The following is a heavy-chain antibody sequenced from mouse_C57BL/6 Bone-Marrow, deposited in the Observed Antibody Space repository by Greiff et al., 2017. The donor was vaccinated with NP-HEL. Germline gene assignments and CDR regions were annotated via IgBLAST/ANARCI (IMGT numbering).Heavy chain of an antibody. V-gene: IGHV1-9*01. CDR1: GYTFTGYW. J-gene: IGHJ2*01. Sequence: QVQLQQSGAELMKPGASVKLSCKATGYTFTGYWIEWVKQRPGHGLEWIGEILPGSGSTNYNEKFKGKATFTAATTSNTAYIQLSSLTTEDSDIYDCARRGYDSSYDYWGQGTTLTVSS. CDR2: ILPGSGST. D-gene: IGHD1-1*01. CDR3: ARRGYDSSYDY.